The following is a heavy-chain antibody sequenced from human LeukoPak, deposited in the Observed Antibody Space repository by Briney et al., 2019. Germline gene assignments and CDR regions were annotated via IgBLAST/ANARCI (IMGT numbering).Heavy chain of an antibody. J-gene: IGHJ4*02. V-gene: IGHV1-18*01. CDR1: GYXXTXYG. D-gene: IGHD5-18*01. CDR2: ISAYNGNT. Sequence: VSCXXXGYXXTXYGISWVRQAPGXGLEWMGWISAYNGNTNYAQKLQGRVTMTTDTSTSTAYMELRSLRSDDTAVYYCARLIRYGYLGFDYWGQGTLVTVSS. CDR3: ARLIRYGYLGFDY.